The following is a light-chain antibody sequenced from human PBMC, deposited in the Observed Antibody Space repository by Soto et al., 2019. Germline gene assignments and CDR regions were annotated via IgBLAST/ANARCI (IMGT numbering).Light chain of an antibody. Sequence: QSVLSQPPSASGTPGQRVTISCSGSSSNIRGNSVNWYQQLPGTAPKLLIYTNDHRPSGVPDRFSGSKSGTSASLAISGLQSEDEADYYCAAWDDTLSGVVFGGGTKLTVL. J-gene: IGLJ3*02. CDR2: TND. CDR1: SSNIRGNS. CDR3: AAWDDTLSGVV. V-gene: IGLV1-44*01.